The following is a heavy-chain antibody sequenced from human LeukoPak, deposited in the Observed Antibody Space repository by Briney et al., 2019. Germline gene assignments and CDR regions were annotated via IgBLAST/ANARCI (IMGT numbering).Heavy chain of an antibody. D-gene: IGHD3-22*01. V-gene: IGHV3-23*01. CDR2: ISGSGYST. CDR3: AKIPFSDSSGYSLDY. Sequence: PGGSLRLSCVASGFTFDSYAMSWVRQAPGKGLEWVSAISGSGYSTYYADSVKGRFTISRDNSKNTLFLQMNSLRAEDTAVYYCAKIPFSDSSGYSLDYWGQGTLVTVSS. J-gene: IGHJ4*02. CDR1: GFTFDSYA.